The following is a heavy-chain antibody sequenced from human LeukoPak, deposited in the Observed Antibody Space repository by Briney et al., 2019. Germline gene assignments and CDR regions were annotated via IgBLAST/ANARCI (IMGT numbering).Heavy chain of an antibody. CDR3: ARATPYYDFWSGYYTEHYFDY. CDR1: GYTFTSYA. V-gene: IGHV7-4-1*02. CDR2: INTNTGNP. J-gene: IGHJ4*02. Sequence: ASVTVSCKASGYTFTSYAMSWVRQAPGQGLEWMGWINTNTGNPTYAQGFTGRFVFSLDTSVSTAYLQISSLKAEDTAVYYCARATPYYDFWSGYYTEHYFDYWGQGTLVTVSS. D-gene: IGHD3-3*01.